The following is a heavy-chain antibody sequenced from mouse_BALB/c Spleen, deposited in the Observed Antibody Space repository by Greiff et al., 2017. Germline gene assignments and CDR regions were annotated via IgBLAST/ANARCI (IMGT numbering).Heavy chain of an antibody. CDR3: TKDVRLEDDGYFDV. Sequence: VKLVESGPGLVAPSQSLSITCTVSGFSLNSYGVSWVRQPPGKGLEWLGVIWGDGSTNYHSALISRLSISKDNSKSQVFLKLNSLQTDDTATYYCTKDVRLEDDGYFDVWGAGTTVTVSS. CDR1: GFSLNSYG. CDR2: IWGDGST. V-gene: IGHV2-3*01. D-gene: IGHD2-14*01. J-gene: IGHJ1*01.